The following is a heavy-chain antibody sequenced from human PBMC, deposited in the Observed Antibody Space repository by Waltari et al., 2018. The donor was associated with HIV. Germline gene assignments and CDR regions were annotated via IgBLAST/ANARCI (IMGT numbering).Heavy chain of an antibody. J-gene: IGHJ4*02. D-gene: IGHD6-13*01. Sequence: QVQLVESGGGVVQPGRSLRLSCATSGFTLSSYGMHWVRQAPGKGLGWVKVIGYDGSKKYYADSVKGRFTISRDNSKNTLYLKMNSLRIEDTAVYYCARKYSSSWGAPFDYWGQGTLVTVSS. CDR3: ARKYSSSWGAPFDY. CDR2: IGYDGSKK. CDR1: GFTLSSYG. V-gene: IGHV3-33*01.